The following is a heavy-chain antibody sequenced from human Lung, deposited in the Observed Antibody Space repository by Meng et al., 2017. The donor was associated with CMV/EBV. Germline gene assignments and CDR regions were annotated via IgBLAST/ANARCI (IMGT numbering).Heavy chain of an antibody. J-gene: IGHJ6*02. CDR1: GFTFSGYW. Sequence: GESLKISCAASGFTFSGYWMNWVRQTPGKGLEWVANIKQDGSDKYYADSVKGRFTISRDNAENSLYLQMNSLRAEDTAIYYCARGGPCSNGVCSDYGMDVWGQGXTVTVSS. CDR3: ARGGPCSNGVCSDYGMDV. V-gene: IGHV3-7*01. D-gene: IGHD2-8*01. CDR2: IKQDGSDK.